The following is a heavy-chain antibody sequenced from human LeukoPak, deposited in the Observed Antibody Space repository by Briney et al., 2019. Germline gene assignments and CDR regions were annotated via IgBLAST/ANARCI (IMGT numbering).Heavy chain of an antibody. V-gene: IGHV3-23*01. D-gene: IGHD3-10*01. CDR2: ISGSGGST. CDR3: AKGDSTTLLRPYYFDY. CDR1: GFTFSSYA. J-gene: IGHJ4*02. Sequence: GGSLRLSCAASGFTFSSYAMSWVRQAPGKGLEWVSDISGSGGSTYYADSVKGRFTISRDNSKNTLYLQMYSLRAEDTAVYYCAKGDSTTLLRPYYFDYWGQGTLVTVSS.